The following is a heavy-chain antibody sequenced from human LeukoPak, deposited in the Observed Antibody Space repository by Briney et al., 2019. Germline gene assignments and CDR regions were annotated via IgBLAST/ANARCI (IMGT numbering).Heavy chain of an antibody. CDR3: ARAGCSSTSCYSHYYYYGMDV. V-gene: IGHV4-34*01. CDR1: GGSFSGYY. J-gene: IGHJ6*04. D-gene: IGHD2-2*01. Sequence: SETLSLTCAVYGGSFSGYYWSWIHQPPGKGLEWIGEINHSGSTNYNPSLKSRVTISVDTSKNQFSLKLSSVTAADTAVYYCARAGCSSTSCYSHYYYYGMDVWGKGTTVTVSS. CDR2: INHSGST.